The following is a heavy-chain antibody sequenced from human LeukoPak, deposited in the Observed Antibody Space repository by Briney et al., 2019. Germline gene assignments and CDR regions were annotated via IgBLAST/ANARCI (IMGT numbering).Heavy chain of an antibody. Sequence: GGSLRLSCAASGFTFSSYEMSWVRQTPGKGLEWVAFIRFDGSNKYYADSVKGRFTISRDNSKNTLYLQMNSLRAEDTAVYYCAKEIVVMTANLYYFDYWGQGTLVTVSS. CDR1: GFTFSSYE. J-gene: IGHJ4*02. CDR3: AKEIVVMTANLYYFDY. CDR2: IRFDGSNK. D-gene: IGHD2-21*02. V-gene: IGHV3-30*02.